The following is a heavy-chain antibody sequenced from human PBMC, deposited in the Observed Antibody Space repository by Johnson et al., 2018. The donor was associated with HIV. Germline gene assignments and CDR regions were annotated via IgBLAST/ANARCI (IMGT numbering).Heavy chain of an antibody. V-gene: IGHV3-30*04. J-gene: IGHJ3*02. Sequence: QMMLVESGGGVVQPGRSLRLSCAASGFTFSSYAMHWVRQAPGKGLEWVAVIYSGGSIYYADSVKGRFTISRDNAKNSLYLQMNSLRAEDTAVYYCARDSSTTDVAFDIWGQGTMVTVSS. CDR3: ARDSSTTDVAFDI. CDR2: IYSGGSI. CDR1: GFTFSSYA. D-gene: IGHD1-14*01.